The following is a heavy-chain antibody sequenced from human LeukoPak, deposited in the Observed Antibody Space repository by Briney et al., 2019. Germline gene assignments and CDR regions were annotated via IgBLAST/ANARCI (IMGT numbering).Heavy chain of an antibody. D-gene: IGHD3-10*01. J-gene: IGHJ6*02. V-gene: IGHV3-30*18. CDR2: ISYDGSNK. Sequence: GRSLRLSCAASGFTFSSYGMHWVRQAPGKGLEWVAVISYDGSNKYYADSVKGRFTISRDNSKNTLYLQMNSLRAEDTAVYYCAKDRDTMVRGVRTAVGYYYYGMDVWGQGTTVTVSS. CDR1: GFTFSSYG. CDR3: AKDRDTMVRGVRTAVGYYYYGMDV.